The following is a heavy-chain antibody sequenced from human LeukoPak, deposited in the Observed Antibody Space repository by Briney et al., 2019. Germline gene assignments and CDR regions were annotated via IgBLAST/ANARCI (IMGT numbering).Heavy chain of an antibody. D-gene: IGHD5-24*01. Sequence: GGSLRLSCAASGFTFSSYSMNWVRQAPGKGLEWVSSISSSSSYIYYADSVKGRFTISRDNAKNTLYLQMNSLRAEDTAVYYCAKVGSGGSGPNNYDYWGQGTLVTVSS. CDR2: ISSSSSYI. CDR3: AKVGSGGSGPNNYDY. V-gene: IGHV3-21*04. CDR1: GFTFSSYS. J-gene: IGHJ4*02.